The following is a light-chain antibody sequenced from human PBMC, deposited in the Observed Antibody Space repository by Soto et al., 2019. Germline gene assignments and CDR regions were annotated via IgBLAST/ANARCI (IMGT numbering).Light chain of an antibody. CDR2: GAS. J-gene: IGKJ4*01. CDR1: QSVSSSY. Sequence: EIVLTQSPGTLSLSPGVRATLSCRASQSVSSSYLAWYQQKPGQAPRLLIYGASSRATGIPDRFSGSGSGTDFTLTISRLEPEDVAVYYCQQYDSSPLTFGGGTKMEIK. V-gene: IGKV3-20*01. CDR3: QQYDSSPLT.